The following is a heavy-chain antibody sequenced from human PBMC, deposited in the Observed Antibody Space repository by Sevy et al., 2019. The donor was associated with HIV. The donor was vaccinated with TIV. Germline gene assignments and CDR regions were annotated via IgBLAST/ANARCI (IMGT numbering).Heavy chain of an antibody. CDR3: AKEDGRAVAYYFYYYYGMDV. V-gene: IGHV3-30*18. D-gene: IGHD6-19*01. CDR2: ISYDGSNK. CDR1: GFTFSSYG. J-gene: IGHJ6*02. Sequence: GSLRLSCAASGFTFSSYGMHWVRQAPGKGLEWVAVISYDGSNKYYADSVKGRFTISRDNSKNTLYLQMNSLRAEDTAVYYCAKEDGRAVAYYFYYYYGMDVWGQRTTVTVSS.